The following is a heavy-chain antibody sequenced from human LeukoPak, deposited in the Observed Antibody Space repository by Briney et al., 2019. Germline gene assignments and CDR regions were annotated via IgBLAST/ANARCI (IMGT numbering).Heavy chain of an antibody. D-gene: IGHD3-22*01. CDR1: GDTFTSYG. V-gene: IGHV1-18*01. CDR3: ARPHYYYDSSGYYYNTGFDY. J-gene: IGHJ4*02. Sequence: ASVKVSCKSSGDTFTSYGISWVRQAPGQGLEWMGWISAYNGNTNYAQKLQGRVTMTTDTSTSTAYMELRSLRSDDTAVYYCARPHYYYDSSGYYYNTGFDYWGQGTLVTVSS. CDR2: ISAYNGNT.